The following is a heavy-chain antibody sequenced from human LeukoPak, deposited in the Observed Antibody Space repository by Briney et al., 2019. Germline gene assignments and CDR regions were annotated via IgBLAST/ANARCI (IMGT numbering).Heavy chain of an antibody. CDR3: AREVGGSAFDI. CDR2: IWYDGSNK. V-gene: IGHV3-33*01. J-gene: IGHJ3*02. Sequence: HPGRSLRLSCAASGFTFSSYGMHWVRQAPGKGLEWVAVIWYDGSNKYYPDSVKGRFTIARDNSKNTLYLQMNSLRAEDTAVYYCAREVGGSAFDIWGQGTMVTVSS. D-gene: IGHD3-16*01. CDR1: GFTFSSYG.